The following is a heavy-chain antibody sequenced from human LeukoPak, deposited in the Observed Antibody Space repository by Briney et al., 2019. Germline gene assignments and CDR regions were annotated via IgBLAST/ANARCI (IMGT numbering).Heavy chain of an antibody. Sequence: GGSLRLSCAASGFTFDDYAMHWVRQAPGKGLEWVAVISYDGSNKYYADSVKGRFTISRDNSKNTLYLQMNSLRAEDTAVYYCARAHYYDSSGPKDWFDPWGQGTLVTVSS. D-gene: IGHD3-22*01. CDR3: ARAHYYDSSGPKDWFDP. V-gene: IGHV3-30*04. J-gene: IGHJ5*02. CDR2: ISYDGSNK. CDR1: GFTFDDYA.